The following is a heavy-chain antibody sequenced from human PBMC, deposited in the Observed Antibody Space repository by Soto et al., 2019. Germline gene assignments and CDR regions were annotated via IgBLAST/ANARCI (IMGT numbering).Heavy chain of an antibody. D-gene: IGHD1-7*01. CDR3: ARDAAPTLNYPHGMDV. CDR2: TLYRSSKWYN. Sequence: WRWIRPSPSRGLEWLGRTLYRSSKWYNEYAVSVKSRMTINPDTSKNQFSLQLNSVTPEDTAVYYCARDAAPTLNYPHGMDVWGQGTAVT. V-gene: IGHV6-1*01. J-gene: IGHJ6*02.